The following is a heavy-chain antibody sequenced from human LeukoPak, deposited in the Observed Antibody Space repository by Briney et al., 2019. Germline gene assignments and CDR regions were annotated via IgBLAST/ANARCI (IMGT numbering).Heavy chain of an antibody. V-gene: IGHV3-7*04. CDR3: ARGAGFKTDY. Sequence: GGSLRLSCAASPFNFNTYWMTWVRQAPGKGLEWLASIKQDGSDEYYVDSVKGRFTISSDNAKNSLYLQMNSLRAEDTAVYYCARGAGFKTDYWGQGILVTVSS. J-gene: IGHJ4*02. CDR1: PFNFNTYW. CDR2: IKQDGSDE.